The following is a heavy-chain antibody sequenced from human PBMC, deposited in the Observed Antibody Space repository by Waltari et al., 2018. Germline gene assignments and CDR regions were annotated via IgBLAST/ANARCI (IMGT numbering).Heavy chain of an antibody. Sequence: EVQLVQSGAEVREPGESLKISCKGSGYTFTTYWIGWVRQMPGKGLEWRGITYPGDADPRYVPSSKGQVTISADKSISAAYLQWSSLKASDTAMDSCARQEGLIAHSDYWGQGSLVTVSS. CDR1: GYTFTTYW. CDR2: TYPGDADP. J-gene: IGHJ4*02. D-gene: IGHD2-21*01. CDR3: ARQEGLIAHSDY. V-gene: IGHV5-51*01.